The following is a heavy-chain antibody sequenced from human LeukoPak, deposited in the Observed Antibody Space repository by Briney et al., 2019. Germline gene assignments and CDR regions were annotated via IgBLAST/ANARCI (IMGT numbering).Heavy chain of an antibody. CDR3: ARGLNTGKYPTSYYLDN. J-gene: IGHJ4*02. V-gene: IGHV3-11*04. D-gene: IGHD1-26*01. CDR2: ISSSGSTI. CDR1: GFIFSDYY. Sequence: PGGSLRLSCAASGFIFSDYYMSWIRQAPGKRLEWVSYISSSGSTIYYADSVKGRFTISRDNAKNSLYLQMNSLRAEDTAVYFCARGLNTGKYPTSYYLDNWGQGSLVTVSS.